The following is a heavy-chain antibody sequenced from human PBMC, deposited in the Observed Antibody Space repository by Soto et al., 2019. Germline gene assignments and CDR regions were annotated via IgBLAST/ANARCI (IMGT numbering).Heavy chain of an antibody. V-gene: IGHV3-15*07. CDR1: EVTCTTTW. CDR2: IKSNADGGTT. Sequence: GRSLRLSCGASEVTCTTTWRNRVRQAPGKGPELVGRIKSNADGGTTDYAAPVKGRFTISRDDSKNTVSLQMNGLKPEDTAIYYCTTVRTYWGQGTQVTVSS. CDR3: TTVRTY. J-gene: IGHJ4*02.